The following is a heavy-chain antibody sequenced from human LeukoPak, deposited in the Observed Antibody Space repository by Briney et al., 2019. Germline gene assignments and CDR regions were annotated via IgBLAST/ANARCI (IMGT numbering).Heavy chain of an antibody. J-gene: IGHJ4*02. CDR1: GYSIGSGYY. CDR3: ARGGYSYAVDY. CDR2: IYHSGST. D-gene: IGHD5-18*01. Sequence: SETLSLTCTVSGYSIGSGYYWGWIRQPPGKGLEWIGSIYHSGSTYNNPSLKSRVTISVDTSKNQFSLRLTSVTAADTAVYYCARGGYSYAVDYWGQGTLVTVSS. V-gene: IGHV4-38-2*02.